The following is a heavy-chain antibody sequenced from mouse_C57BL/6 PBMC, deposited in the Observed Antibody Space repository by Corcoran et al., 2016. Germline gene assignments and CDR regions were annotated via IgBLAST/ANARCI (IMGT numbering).Heavy chain of an antibody. V-gene: IGHV1-81*01. CDR3: ARSRGGNYDWYFDV. CDR1: GYTFTSYG. CDR2: IYPRSGNT. D-gene: IGHD2-1*01. Sequence: QVQLQQSGAELARPGASVKLSCKASGYTFTSYGISWVKQRTGQGLEWIGEIYPRSGNTYYNEKFKGKATLTADKSSSTAYMELRSLTSEDSAVYFCARSRGGNYDWYFDVWGTGTTVTVSS. J-gene: IGHJ1*03.